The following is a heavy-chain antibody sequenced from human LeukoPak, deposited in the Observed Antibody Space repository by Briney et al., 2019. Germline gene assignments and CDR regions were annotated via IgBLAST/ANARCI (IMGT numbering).Heavy chain of an antibody. D-gene: IGHD3-10*01. CDR1: GYTFTGYY. CDR3: AKNPLSYYYGSGSYVPFDY. Sequence: ASVKVSCKASGYTFTGYYMHWVRQAPGQGLEWMGWINPNSGGTNYAQKFQGRVTMTRDTSISTAYMELSRLRSDDTAVYYCAKNPLSYYYGSGSYVPFDYWGQGTLVTVSS. J-gene: IGHJ4*02. V-gene: IGHV1-2*02. CDR2: INPNSGGT.